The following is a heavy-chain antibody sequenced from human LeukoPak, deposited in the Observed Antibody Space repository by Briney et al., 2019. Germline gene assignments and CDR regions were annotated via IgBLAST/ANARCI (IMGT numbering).Heavy chain of an antibody. D-gene: IGHD2-15*01. Sequence: GGSLRLSCAASGFTFSSYGMSWVRQAPGKGLEWVSAISGSGGSTYYADSVKSRFTISRDNSKNTLYLQMNSLRAEDTAVYYCAKDLGYCSGGSCYPLYYWGQGTLVTVSS. CDR2: ISGSGGST. CDR1: GFTFSSYG. V-gene: IGHV3-23*01. J-gene: IGHJ4*02. CDR3: AKDLGYCSGGSCYPLYY.